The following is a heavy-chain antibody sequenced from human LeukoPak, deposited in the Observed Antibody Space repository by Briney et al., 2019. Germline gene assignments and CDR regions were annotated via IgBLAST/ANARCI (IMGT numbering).Heavy chain of an antibody. CDR2: INQTGNT. V-gene: IGHV4-34*01. D-gene: IGHD3-3*01. CDR1: GGSFSGFY. Sequence: PSETLSLICAVDGGSFSGFYWTWIRQTPAKRLECISEINQTGNTNYNPSLTDYNPSLKPRVTISVDSSKSQLSLKVNSVTAADTGIYYCARVRHDPLEYGYYMDVWGTGTPVAVSS. CDR3: ARVRHDPLEYGYYMDV. J-gene: IGHJ6*03.